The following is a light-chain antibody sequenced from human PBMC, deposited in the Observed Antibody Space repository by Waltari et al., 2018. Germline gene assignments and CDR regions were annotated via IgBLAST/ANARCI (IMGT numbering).Light chain of an antibody. V-gene: IGKV1-5*03. CDR1: QSISSW. CDR2: KAS. Sequence: DIQMTQSHSTLSASVGDRVTITCRASQSISSWLAWYQQQPGKAPKLLIYKASSLESGVPSRFSGSGSGTEVTLTISSLQPDDFATYYCQQYNSYWTFGQWTKVEIK. J-gene: IGKJ1*01. CDR3: QQYNSYWT.